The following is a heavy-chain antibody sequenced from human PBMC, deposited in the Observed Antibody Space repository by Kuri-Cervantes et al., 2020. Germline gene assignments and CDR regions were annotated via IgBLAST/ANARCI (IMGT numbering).Heavy chain of an antibody. D-gene: IGHD3-22*01. V-gene: IGHV1-8*01. CDR3: ARAGYYDSSGYCAWFDP. CDR2: MNPNSGNT. CDR1: GYTFTSYD. J-gene: IGHJ5*02. Sequence: ASVKVSCKASGYTFTSYDINWVRQATGQGLEWMGWMNPNSGNTGYAQKFQGRVTMTRNTSISTAYMELSRLRSDDTAVYYCARAGYYDSSGYCAWFDPWGQGTLVTVSS.